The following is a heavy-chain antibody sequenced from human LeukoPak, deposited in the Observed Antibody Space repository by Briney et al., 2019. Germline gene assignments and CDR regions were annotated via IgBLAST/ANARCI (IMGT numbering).Heavy chain of an antibody. D-gene: IGHD3-22*01. CDR3: ARGNFYDSAGYYFDY. V-gene: IGHV4-30-2*01. CDR2: IYHSGIT. Sequence: SQTLSLTCTVSGGSISSGGYYWSWIRQPPGKGLEWIGYIYHSGITYYNPSLKSRVTISVDRSKNQFSLELNSVTAADTAFYYCARGNFYDSAGYYFDYWGQGTLVTVSS. CDR1: GGSISSGGYY. J-gene: IGHJ4*02.